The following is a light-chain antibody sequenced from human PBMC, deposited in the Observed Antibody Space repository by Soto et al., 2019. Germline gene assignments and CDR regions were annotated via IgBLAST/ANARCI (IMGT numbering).Light chain of an antibody. V-gene: IGKV1-17*03. CDR1: QDISHY. Sequence: DIQVTQSPSSVSASVGDRVTITCRASQDISHYLAWYQQKPGKAPKLLIYGASSLQSGVPSRFSGGGSGTEFTLTISSLQPEDFATYYCLQHNTYPWTFGQGTKVDIK. CDR3: LQHNTYPWT. J-gene: IGKJ1*01. CDR2: GAS.